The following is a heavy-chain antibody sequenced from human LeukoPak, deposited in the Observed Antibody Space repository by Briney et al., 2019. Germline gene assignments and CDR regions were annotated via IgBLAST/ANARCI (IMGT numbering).Heavy chain of an antibody. CDR1: GFTFSSYS. Sequence: PGGSLRLSCAASGFTFSSYSMNWVRQAPGKGLEWVSSISSSSSYIYYADSVKGRFTISRDNAKNSLYLQMNSLKTEDTAVYYCTSASGSYWGGTDYWGQGTLVTVSS. V-gene: IGHV3-21*04. J-gene: IGHJ4*02. CDR2: ISSSSSYI. CDR3: TSASGSYWGGTDY. D-gene: IGHD1-26*01.